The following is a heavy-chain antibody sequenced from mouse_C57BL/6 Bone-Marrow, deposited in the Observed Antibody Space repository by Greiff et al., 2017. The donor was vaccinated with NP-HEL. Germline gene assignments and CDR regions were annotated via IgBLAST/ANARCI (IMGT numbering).Heavy chain of an antibody. V-gene: IGHV10-3*01. CDR1: GFTFNTYA. CDR3: VCLIYYGNYAWFAY. J-gene: IGHJ3*01. CDR2: IRSKSSNYAT. Sequence: EVKLVESGGGLVQPKGSLKLSCAASGFTFNTYAMHWVRQAPGKGLEWVARIRSKSSNYATYYADSVKDRFTISRDDSQSMLYLQMNNLKTEDTAMYYCVCLIYYGNYAWFAYWGQGTLVTVSA. D-gene: IGHD2-1*01.